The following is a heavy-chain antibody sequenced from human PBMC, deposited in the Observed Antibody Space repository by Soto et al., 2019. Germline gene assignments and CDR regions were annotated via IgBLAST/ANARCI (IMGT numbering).Heavy chain of an antibody. Sequence: ASVKVSCKASGFTFTGYYIHWVRQAPGQGLEWMGWINPHSGGTKYAQKFQGRVTMTRDTSIAAASMELSGLTSDDTAVYYCARSALVLRVYLPTADCFDPWGQGTLVTVSS. CDR3: ARSALVLRVYLPTADCFDP. J-gene: IGHJ5*02. D-gene: IGHD2-8*01. V-gene: IGHV1-2*02. CDR1: GFTFTGYY. CDR2: INPHSGGT.